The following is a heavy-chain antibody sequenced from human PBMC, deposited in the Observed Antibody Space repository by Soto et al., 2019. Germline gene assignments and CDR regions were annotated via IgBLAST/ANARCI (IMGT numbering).Heavy chain of an antibody. CDR1: GFTFSDYS. CDR3: GRDPAAYTNYNNWFDS. V-gene: IGHV3-48*04. D-gene: IGHD4-4*01. J-gene: IGHJ5*01. Sequence: EVQLVESGGGLVQPGGSLRLSCAASGFTFSDYSMNWVRQAPGKGLEWLSYISSSGTTLKYADSVKGRFAISRDNAKNSLYLQMNGLGAEDTAVYYCGRDPAAYTNYNNWFDSWGQGTLVTVSS. CDR2: ISSSGTTL.